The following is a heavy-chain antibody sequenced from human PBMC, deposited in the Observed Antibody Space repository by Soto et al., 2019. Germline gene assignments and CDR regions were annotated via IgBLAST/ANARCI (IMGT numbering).Heavy chain of an antibody. J-gene: IGHJ6*02. CDR3: ARTNLDYGSGSYLFYYYYGMDV. Sequence: SVKVSCKASGVTFSSYAISWVRQAPGQGLEWMGGIIPIFGTANYAQKFQGRVTITADESTSTAYMELSSLRSEDTAVYYCARTNLDYGSGSYLFYYYYGMDVWGQGTTVTVSS. V-gene: IGHV1-69*13. CDR1: GVTFSSYA. CDR2: IIPIFGTA. D-gene: IGHD3-10*01.